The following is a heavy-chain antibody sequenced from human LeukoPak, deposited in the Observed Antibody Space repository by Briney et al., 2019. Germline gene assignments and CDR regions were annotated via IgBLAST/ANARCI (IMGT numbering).Heavy chain of an antibody. Sequence: ASVKVSCKASGGTFSSYAISWVRQAPGQGLEWMGGIIPIFGTANYAQKFQGRVTITADESTSTAYMELSSLRSEDTAVYYCASERDSGSYYLGAFDIWGQGTMVTVSS. V-gene: IGHV1-69*13. CDR2: IIPIFGTA. J-gene: IGHJ3*02. CDR3: ASERDSGSYYLGAFDI. CDR1: GGTFSSYA. D-gene: IGHD1-26*01.